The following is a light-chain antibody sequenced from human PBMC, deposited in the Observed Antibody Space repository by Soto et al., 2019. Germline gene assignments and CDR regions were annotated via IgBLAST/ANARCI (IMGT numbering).Light chain of an antibody. Sequence: DIQMTQSPSSLSASVGDRVTITCRAGQNINNYLNWYQQKPGKAPNLLIYGASSLQSGVPSRFSGSGSGTDFTLIISSLQPEDFGTYYCQQSYSSYTFGQGTKLEIK. CDR2: GAS. CDR3: QQSYSSYT. V-gene: IGKV1-39*01. J-gene: IGKJ2*01. CDR1: QNINNY.